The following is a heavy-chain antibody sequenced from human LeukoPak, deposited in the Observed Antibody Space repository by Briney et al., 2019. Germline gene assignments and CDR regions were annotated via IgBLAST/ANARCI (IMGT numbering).Heavy chain of an antibody. CDR3: ARDKDLVVVPAAQIDY. V-gene: IGHV3-74*01. CDR1: GFIFSSYG. D-gene: IGHD2-2*01. J-gene: IGHJ4*02. CDR2: INTDGSST. Sequence: GGSLRLSCAASGFIFSSYGMHWVRQAPGKGLVWVSRINTDGSSTSYADSVKGRFTISRDNAKNTLYLQMNSLRAEDTAVYYCARDKDLVVVPAAQIDYWGQGTLVTVSS.